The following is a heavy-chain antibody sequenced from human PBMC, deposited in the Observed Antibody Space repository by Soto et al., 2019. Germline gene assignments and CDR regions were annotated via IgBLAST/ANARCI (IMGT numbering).Heavy chain of an antibody. CDR3: GKDIRSGSIDY. CDR1: GYSITNNG. J-gene: IGHJ4*02. V-gene: IGHV3-33*06. D-gene: IGHD1-1*01. CDR2: IWAHGTDQ. Sequence: GGSLRLSCAASGYSITNNGMHWVRQAPGKGLEWVALIWAHGTDQYYADSVKGRFTVSRDTSTNTVYLQMNSLRAEDTARYYCGKDIRSGSIDYWGRGTLVTVSS.